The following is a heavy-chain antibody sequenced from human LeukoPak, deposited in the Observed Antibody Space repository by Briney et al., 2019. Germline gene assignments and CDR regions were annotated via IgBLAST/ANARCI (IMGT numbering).Heavy chain of an antibody. CDR3: VVSPNRDFFDY. Sequence: SETLSLTCTVSGVSINSHYLNWIRQPPGKGLEWIGYIYGSGRTNYNPSLKRRVTMSVDTSKSQFSLRLSSVTAADTAVYYCVVSPNRDFFDYWGRGPLVTVSS. V-gene: IGHV4-4*09. CDR1: GVSINSHY. J-gene: IGHJ4*02. CDR2: IYGSGRT.